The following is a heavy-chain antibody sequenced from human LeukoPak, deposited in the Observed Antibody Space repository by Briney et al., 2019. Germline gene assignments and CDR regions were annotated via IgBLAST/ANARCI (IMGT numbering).Heavy chain of an antibody. Sequence: ASETLSLTCVVSDSSISSPYYWGWVRQPPGKGLEWIGSMYHTGSTAYNPSLETRVTISLDTSKNQVPLNLKFMTAADTAIYHCVRMGYCSSTSCYFDNWGRGTLVTVSS. V-gene: IGHV4-38-2*01. CDR2: MYHTGST. CDR1: DSSISSPYY. D-gene: IGHD2-2*01. CDR3: VRMGYCSSTSCYFDN. J-gene: IGHJ4*02.